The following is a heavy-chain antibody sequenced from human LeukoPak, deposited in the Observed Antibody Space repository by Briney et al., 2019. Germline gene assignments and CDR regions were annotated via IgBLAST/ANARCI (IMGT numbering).Heavy chain of an antibody. J-gene: IGHJ3*02. CDR2: FEPEEGEHGET. Sequence: GASVKVSCRVSGYSLSDLSIHWVRHVPGKGLGWMGGFEPEEGEHGETIFAQKFEDRLTLTEDTSADTAYMELVRLTSEDTAVYYCATDRLEIYALHIWGQGTAVTVSS. CDR3: ATDRLEIYALHI. CDR1: GYSLSDLS. V-gene: IGHV1-24*01. D-gene: IGHD1-1*01.